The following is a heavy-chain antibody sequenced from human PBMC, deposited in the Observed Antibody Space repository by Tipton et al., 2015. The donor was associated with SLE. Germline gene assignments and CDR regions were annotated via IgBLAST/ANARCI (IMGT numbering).Heavy chain of an antibody. Sequence: TLSLTCTVSGGSISSGSYYWSWIRQPAGKGLEWIGHIYTSGSTNYNPSLKSRVTISVDTSKNQFSLKLSSVTAADTAVYYCASLGGHAGFDYWGQGTLVTVSS. CDR2: IYTSGST. CDR3: ASLGGHAGFDY. CDR1: GGSISSGSYY. J-gene: IGHJ4*02. V-gene: IGHV4-61*09. D-gene: IGHD3-16*01.